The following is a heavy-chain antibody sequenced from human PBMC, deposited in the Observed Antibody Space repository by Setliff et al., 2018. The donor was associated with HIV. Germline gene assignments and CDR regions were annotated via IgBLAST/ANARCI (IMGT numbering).Heavy chain of an antibody. CDR2: IYSGRKT. Sequence: PGESLKISCAGYGFTVSSNYMSWVRQAPGKGLEWVSVIYSGRKTYYGDSVKGRFTISRDNSKNTLHLQMRDLRPDDTAVYYCARDPLYGTGYYSDAFDIWGQGTMVTVSS. CDR3: ARDPLYGTGYYSDAFDI. D-gene: IGHD3-22*01. J-gene: IGHJ3*02. CDR1: GFTVSSNY. V-gene: IGHV3-66*02.